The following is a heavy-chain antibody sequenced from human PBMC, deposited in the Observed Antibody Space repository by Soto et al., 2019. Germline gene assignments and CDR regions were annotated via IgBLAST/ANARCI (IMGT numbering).Heavy chain of an antibody. CDR2: ISFDGSNK. CDR1: GFTFSSYA. CDR3: ERDPKGEDILEWYHHYGIDV. J-gene: IGHJ6*02. V-gene: IGHV3-30-3*01. D-gene: IGHD3-3*01. Sequence: GGSLRLSCAASGFTFSSYAMHWVRQAPGKGLEWVAVISFDGSNKYYADSVKGRFTISRGNSNKTLFLQMNSLRIEDTAVYYCERDPKGEDILEWYHHYGIDVWGQGTTVTVS.